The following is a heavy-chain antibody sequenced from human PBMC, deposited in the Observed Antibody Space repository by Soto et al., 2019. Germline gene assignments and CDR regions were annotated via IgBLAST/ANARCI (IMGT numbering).Heavy chain of an antibody. D-gene: IGHD2-15*01. CDR3: AVCSGGSCYPYYYYGMDV. V-gene: IGHV3-23*01. CDR1: GFTFSSYA. J-gene: IGHJ6*02. CDR2: ISGSGGST. Sequence: LRLSFAASGFTFSSYAMSWVRQAPGKGLEWVSAISGSGGSTYYADSVKGRFTISRDNSKNTLYLQMNSLRAEDTAVYYCAVCSGGSCYPYYYYGMDVWGQGTTVTVSS.